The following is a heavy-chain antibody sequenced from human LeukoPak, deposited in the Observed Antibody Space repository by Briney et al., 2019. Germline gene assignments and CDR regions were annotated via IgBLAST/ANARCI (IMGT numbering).Heavy chain of an antibody. CDR2: ITSAGDR. J-gene: IGHJ5*02. CDR3: AKDQGSYGP. D-gene: IGHD3-10*01. V-gene: IGHV3-13*01. Sequence: GGSLRLSCAASGFTFSTYDMHWVRQATGKGLEWVSTITSAGDRYYPGSVKGRFTISRDNSKNTLYLQMNSLRAEDTAVYYCAKDQGSYGPWGQGTLVTVSS. CDR1: GFTFSTYD.